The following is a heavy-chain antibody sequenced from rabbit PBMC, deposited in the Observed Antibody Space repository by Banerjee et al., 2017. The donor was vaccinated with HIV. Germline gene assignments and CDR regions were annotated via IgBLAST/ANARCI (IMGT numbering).Heavy chain of an antibody. CDR2: IDAGSSGST. CDR3: ARDGSGWGANFNL. CDR1: GFSFSSSYW. Sequence: QLEESGGGLVQPGGSLTLSCKASGFSFSSSYWICWVRQAPGKGLEWIACIDAGSSGSTYYASWAKGRFTISKTSSTTVTLQMTSLTAADTATYFCARDGSGWGANFNLWGPGTLVTVS. V-gene: IGHV1S45*01. J-gene: IGHJ4*01. D-gene: IGHD4-1*01.